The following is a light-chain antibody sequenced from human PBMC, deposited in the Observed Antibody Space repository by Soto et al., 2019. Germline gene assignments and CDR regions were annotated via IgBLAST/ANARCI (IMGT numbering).Light chain of an antibody. CDR2: WAS. CDR1: QSVFYSSNNKNY. V-gene: IGKV4-1*01. Sequence: DILMTQFPDALAVSLGGRATINCKSSQSVFYSSNNKNYLAWYQQKPGQPPKLLIYWASTRESGVPDRFSGSGSGTDFTLTISSLQAEDVAVYYCQQYYSTPLTFGPGTKVDIK. CDR3: QQYYSTPLT. J-gene: IGKJ3*01.